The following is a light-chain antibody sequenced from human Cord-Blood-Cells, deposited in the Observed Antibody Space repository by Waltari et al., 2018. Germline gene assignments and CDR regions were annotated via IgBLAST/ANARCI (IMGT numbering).Light chain of an antibody. CDR1: QDISNY. J-gene: IGKJ5*01. CDR3: QQYDNLPIT. CDR2: DAS. V-gene: IGKV1-33*01. Sequence: DFQMTQSPSPLSASVEDRVTITCQASQDISNYLNWYQQKPGKAPKLLIYDASNLEKGVPSRFSGSGSGTDFTFTISSLQPEDIATYYCQQYDNLPITFGQGTRLEIK.